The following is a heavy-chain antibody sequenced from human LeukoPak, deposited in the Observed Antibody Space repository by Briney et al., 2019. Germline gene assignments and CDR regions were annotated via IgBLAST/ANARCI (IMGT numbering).Heavy chain of an antibody. CDR3: VREGGCRGGSCFRLDP. D-gene: IGHD2-15*01. CDR1: GYTFTNYF. CDR2: VTPSDGGT. J-gene: IGHJ5*02. Sequence: GASVKVSCKTSGYTFTNYFMHWVRQAPGQGLEWMGAVTPSDGGTNYSQKFHGRITITRDTSTSTVYMDLSSRKPEDTAVYYCVREGGCRGGSCFRLDPWGQGALVTVSS. V-gene: IGHV1-46*03.